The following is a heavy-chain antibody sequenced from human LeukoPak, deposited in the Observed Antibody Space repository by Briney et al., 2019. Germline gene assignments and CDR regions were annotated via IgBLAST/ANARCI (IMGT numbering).Heavy chain of an antibody. CDR2: IYTSGST. J-gene: IGHJ3*02. Sequence: PSETLSLTCTVSGGSISSYYWSWIRQPPGKGLEWIGYIYTSGSTNYNPSLKSRVTISVDTSKNQFSLKLSSVTAADTAVYYCARHRIAGGAPAFDIWGQGTMVTVSS. D-gene: IGHD2-15*01. CDR3: ARHRIAGGAPAFDI. CDR1: GGSISSYY. V-gene: IGHV4-4*09.